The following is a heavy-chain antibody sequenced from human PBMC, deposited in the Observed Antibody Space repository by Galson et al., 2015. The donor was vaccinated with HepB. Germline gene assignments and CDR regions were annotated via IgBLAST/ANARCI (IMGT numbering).Heavy chain of an antibody. D-gene: IGHD2-15*01. J-gene: IGHJ4*02. CDR1: GFTFTRYA. CDR2: ITGSGANT. V-gene: IGHV3-23*01. CDR3: AKDGIMVANNPYQLHF. Sequence: SLRLSCAASGFTFTRYAMTWVRQAPGKGLEWVSSITGSGANTYYTDSVKGRFTISRDNSRNTLLLQLNSLRAEDTAVYYCAKDGIMVANNPYQLHFWGQGTLSASPQ.